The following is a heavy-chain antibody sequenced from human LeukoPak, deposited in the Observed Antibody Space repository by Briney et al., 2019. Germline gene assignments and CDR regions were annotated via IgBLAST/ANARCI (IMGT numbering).Heavy chain of an antibody. D-gene: IGHD6-13*01. V-gene: IGHV4-59*01. CDR3: ARELRTHSSSWYGYHYMDV. J-gene: IGHJ6*03. CDR1: GGSISSYY. Sequence: SSETLSLTCAVSGGSISSYYWSWIRQPPGKGLEWIGYIYYSGSTNYNPSLKSRVTISVDTSKNQFSLKLSSVTAADTAVYYCARELRTHSSSWYGYHYMDVWGKGTTVTVSS. CDR2: IYYSGST.